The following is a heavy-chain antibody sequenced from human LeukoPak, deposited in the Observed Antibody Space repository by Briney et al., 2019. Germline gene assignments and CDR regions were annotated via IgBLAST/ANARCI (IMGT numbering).Heavy chain of an antibody. CDR1: GYTFTGYG. V-gene: IGHV1-18*01. D-gene: IGHD2-15*01. CDR2: ISAYNGNT. Sequence: ASVKVSCKASGYTFTGYGISWVRQAPGQGLEWMGWISAYNGNTNYAQKLQGRVTMTTDTSTSTAYMELRSLRSDDTAVYYCARERGGYCSGGSCFYYYYGMDVWGQGTTVTVSS. CDR3: ARERGGYCSGGSCFYYYYGMDV. J-gene: IGHJ6*02.